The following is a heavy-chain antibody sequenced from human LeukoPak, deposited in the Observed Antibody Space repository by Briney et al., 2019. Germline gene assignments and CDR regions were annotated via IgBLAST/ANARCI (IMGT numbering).Heavy chain of an antibody. V-gene: IGHV3-21*01. Sequence: GGSLRLSCAASGFTFSSYSMNWVRQAPGKGLEWVSSISSSSSYIYYADSVKGRFTISGDNAKNSLYLQMNSLRAEDTAVYYCARDHRTATMALDYWGQGTLVTVSS. CDR3: ARDHRTATMALDY. CDR1: GFTFSSYS. D-gene: IGHD5-12*01. J-gene: IGHJ4*02. CDR2: ISSSSSYI.